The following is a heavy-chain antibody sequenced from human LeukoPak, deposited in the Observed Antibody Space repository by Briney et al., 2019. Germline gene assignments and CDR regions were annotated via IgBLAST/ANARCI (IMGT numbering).Heavy chain of an antibody. J-gene: IGHJ4*02. CDR1: GFTFSSYA. Sequence: GGSLRLSCAASGFTFSSYAMSWVRQAPGKGLEWVSAISGSGGSTYYADSVKGRFTISRDNSKNTLYLQMNSLRAEDAAVYYCARTVAGGAAAGTVDYWGQGTLVTVSS. D-gene: IGHD6-13*01. CDR3: ARTVAGGAAAGTVDY. V-gene: IGHV3-23*01. CDR2: ISGSGGST.